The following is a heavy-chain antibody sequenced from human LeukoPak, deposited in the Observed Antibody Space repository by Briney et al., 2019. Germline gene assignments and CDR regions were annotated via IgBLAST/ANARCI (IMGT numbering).Heavy chain of an antibody. Sequence: SETLSLTCTVSGGSISSYYWSWIRQPPGKGLEWIGYIYYSGSTNYNPSLKSRVTISVDTSKNQFSLKLSSVTAADTAVYYCARALASYYYDSSGPFDYWGQGTLVTVSS. CDR1: GGSISSYY. J-gene: IGHJ4*02. D-gene: IGHD3-22*01. V-gene: IGHV4-59*01. CDR2: IYYSGST. CDR3: ARALASYYYDSSGPFDY.